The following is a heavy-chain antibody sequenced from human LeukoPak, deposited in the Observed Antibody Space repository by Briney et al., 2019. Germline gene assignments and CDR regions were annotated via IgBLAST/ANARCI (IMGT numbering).Heavy chain of an antibody. V-gene: IGHV3-53*01. D-gene: IGHD5-24*01. J-gene: IGHJ4*02. CDR3: AVPRGWLQYFDY. Sequence: PGGSLRLSCAASGFTVSSNYMSWVRQAPGKGLEWVSVIYSGGSTYYADSMKGRFTISRDNSKNTLYLQMNSLRAEDTAVYYCAVPRGWLQYFDYWGQGTLVTVSS. CDR2: IYSGGST. CDR1: GFTVSSNY.